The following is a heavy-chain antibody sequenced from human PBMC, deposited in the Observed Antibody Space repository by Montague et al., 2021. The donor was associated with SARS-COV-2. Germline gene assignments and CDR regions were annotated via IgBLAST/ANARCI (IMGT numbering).Heavy chain of an antibody. V-gene: IGHV4-34*01. Sequence: SETLSLTCAVYGGSFSNYYWSWIRQPPGKGLEWIGDSNHRGSTNYNPSLKSRVTMSVDTSKNQFSLKVSSVTAADTAVYYCARDYGDYSYYYGLDVWGQGTTVTVSS. D-gene: IGHD4-17*01. CDR2: SNHRGST. J-gene: IGHJ6*02. CDR1: GGSFSNYY. CDR3: ARDYGDYSYYYGLDV.